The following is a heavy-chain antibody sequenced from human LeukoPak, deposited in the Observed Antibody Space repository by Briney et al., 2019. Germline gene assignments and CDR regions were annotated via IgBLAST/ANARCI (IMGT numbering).Heavy chain of an antibody. CDR3: AKMRTPTAHSGDAFDI. J-gene: IGHJ3*02. Sequence: VGSLRLSCAASGFTFSSYEMNWVRQAPGKGLEWVAVISYDGSNKYYADSVKGRFTISRDNSKNTLNLQMNSLRAEDTAVYYCAKMRTPTAHSGDAFDIWGQGTMVTVSS. CDR2: ISYDGSNK. D-gene: IGHD4-17*01. CDR1: GFTFSSYE. V-gene: IGHV3-30*18.